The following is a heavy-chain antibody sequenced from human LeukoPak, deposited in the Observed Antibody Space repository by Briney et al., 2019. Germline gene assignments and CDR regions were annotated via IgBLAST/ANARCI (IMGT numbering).Heavy chain of an antibody. V-gene: IGHV4-59*08. Sequence: KPSETLSLTCTVSGGSISSYYWSWIRQSPGKGLEWIGRISYSGSTNYNPSLQSRVTISIDTSKNQFSLRLTSVTAADTAVYYCAKRGVEMSAVRPDTWLDPWGQGTLVTVSS. J-gene: IGHJ5*02. CDR3: AKRGVEMSAVRPDTWLDP. CDR2: ISYSGST. CDR1: GGSISSYY. D-gene: IGHD5-24*01.